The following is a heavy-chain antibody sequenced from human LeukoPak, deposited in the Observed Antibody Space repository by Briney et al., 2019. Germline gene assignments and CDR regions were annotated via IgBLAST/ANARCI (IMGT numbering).Heavy chain of an antibody. V-gene: IGHV2-5*01. CDR3: AHSLYDSSGYYYFDY. CDR1: GFSLSTSGVA. J-gene: IGHJ4*02. D-gene: IGHD3-22*01. Sequence: ESGPTLVKPTQTLTLTCTFSGFSLSTSGVAVGWIRQPPGKALEWLALNYWNDDKRYSPSLKSRLTITKDTSKYRVVLTVTNMDPVDTATYYCAHSLYDSSGYYYFDYWGQGTLVTVSS. CDR2: NYWNDDK.